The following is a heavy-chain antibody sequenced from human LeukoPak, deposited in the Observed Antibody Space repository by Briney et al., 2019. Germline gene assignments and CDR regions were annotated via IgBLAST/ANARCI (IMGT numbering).Heavy chain of an antibody. J-gene: IGHJ4*02. CDR3: AKATGTLGN. V-gene: IGHV3-23*01. Sequence: GGSLRLSCAASGLTFSSYAMSWVRQAPGKGLEWVSAISGSTGRIYYADSVKGRFTISRDNSKNTLYLQMNSLRAEDTAVYYCAKATGTLGNWGQGTLVTVSS. CDR2: ISGSTGRI. CDR1: GLTFSSYA. D-gene: IGHD1-1*01.